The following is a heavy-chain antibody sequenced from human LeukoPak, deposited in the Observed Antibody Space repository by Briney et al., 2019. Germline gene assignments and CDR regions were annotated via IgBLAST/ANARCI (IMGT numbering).Heavy chain of an antibody. CDR1: GYTFTRYY. Sequence: GASVKVSCQASGYTFTRYYMHWVRQAPGQGLEWMGWINPNSGGTNYAQKFQGRDTMTRDTSISTAYMELSRLRSDDTAVYYCASTSLYCSSTSCYRRRGLYGMDVWGQGTTVTVSS. J-gene: IGHJ6*02. V-gene: IGHV1-2*02. CDR3: ASTSLYCSSTSCYRRRGLYGMDV. D-gene: IGHD2-2*01. CDR2: INPNSGGT.